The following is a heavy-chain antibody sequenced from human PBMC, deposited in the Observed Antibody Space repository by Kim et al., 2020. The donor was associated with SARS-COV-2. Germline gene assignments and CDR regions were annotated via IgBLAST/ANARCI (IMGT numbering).Heavy chain of an antibody. D-gene: IGHD2-2*01. CDR3: ATHFPMRFPMDV. J-gene: IGHJ6*02. Sequence: RYSPSFQGKVTISADKSISTAYLQWSSLKASDTAMYYCATHFPMRFPMDVWGQGTTVTVSS. V-gene: IGHV5-51*01.